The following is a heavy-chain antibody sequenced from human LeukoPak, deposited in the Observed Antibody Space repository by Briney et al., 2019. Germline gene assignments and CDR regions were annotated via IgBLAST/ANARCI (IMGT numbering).Heavy chain of an antibody. V-gene: IGHV5-51*01. CDR2: IYPGDSDT. CDR3: AREGGYYDSSADGAFDI. CDR1: GYSFTSYW. Sequence: GESLKISCKGSGYSFTSYWIGWVRQMPGKGLEWMGIIYPGDSDTRYSPSFQGQVTISADKSISTAYLQWSSLKASDTAMYCCAREGGYYDSSADGAFDIWGQGTMVTVSS. J-gene: IGHJ3*02. D-gene: IGHD3-22*01.